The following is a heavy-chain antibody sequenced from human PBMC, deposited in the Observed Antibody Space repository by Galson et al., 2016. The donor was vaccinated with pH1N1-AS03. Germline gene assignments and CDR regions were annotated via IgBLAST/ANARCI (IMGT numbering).Heavy chain of an antibody. CDR3: ARVSAGLTGYYYAMDV. V-gene: IGHV1-46*01. D-gene: IGHD4/OR15-4a*01. Sequence: SVKVSCKASGYTFTSYYIHWVRQAPGQGGEWMGIINPSDGNTNYAQRFQGRVTMTRDTSTSTVYMELSSLRSDDTAVYYCARVSAGLTGYYYAMDVWGQGTTVTVSS. J-gene: IGHJ6*02. CDR1: GYTFTSYY. CDR2: INPSDGNT.